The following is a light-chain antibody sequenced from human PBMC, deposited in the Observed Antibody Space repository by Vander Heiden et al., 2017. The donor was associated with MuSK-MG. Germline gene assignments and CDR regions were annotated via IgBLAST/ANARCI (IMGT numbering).Light chain of an antibody. CDR3: QQRSTWPLLT. CDR1: QSVSSY. J-gene: IGKJ4*01. CDR2: DAS. V-gene: IGKV3-11*01. Sequence: EIVLTQSPATLSLSPGERATLSCRASQSVSSYLAWYQQKPGQAPRLLIYDASNRATGIPARFSGSGFGTDFTLTISSREPEDFAVYYCQQRSTWPLLTFGGGTKVEIK.